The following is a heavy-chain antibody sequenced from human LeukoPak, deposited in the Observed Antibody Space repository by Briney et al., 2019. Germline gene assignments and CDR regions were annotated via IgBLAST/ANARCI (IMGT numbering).Heavy chain of an antibody. V-gene: IGHV3-23*01. D-gene: IGHD1-26*01. J-gene: IGHJ4*02. CDR3: AKDMAVGATNGFDY. CDR2: ISGSGGST. CDR1: GLTFSSHW. Sequence: GGSLRLSCAASGLTFSSHWMHWVRQAPGKGLEWVSAISGSGGSTYYADSVKGRFTISRDNSKNTLYLQMNSLRAEDTAVYYCAKDMAVGATNGFDYWGQGTLVTVSS.